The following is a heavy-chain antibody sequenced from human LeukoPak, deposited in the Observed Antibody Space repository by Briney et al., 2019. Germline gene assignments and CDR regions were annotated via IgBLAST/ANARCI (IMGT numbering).Heavy chain of an antibody. D-gene: IGHD2-2*01. CDR1: EFTFSSFA. CDR3: AKGVYSTSWWSVDY. J-gene: IGHJ4*02. CDR2: ISYDGSNK. V-gene: IGHV3-30-3*01. Sequence: PGGSLRLSCAASEFTFSSFAMHWVRQAPGKGLEWVAVISYDGSNKYYADSVKGRFTISRDNSKNTLYLQMNRLRAEDTAVYYCAKGVYSTSWWSVDYWGQGTLVTVSS.